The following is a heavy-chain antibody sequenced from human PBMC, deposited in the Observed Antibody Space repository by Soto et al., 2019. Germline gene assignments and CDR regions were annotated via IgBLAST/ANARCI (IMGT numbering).Heavy chain of an antibody. V-gene: IGHV3-64*01. J-gene: IGHJ3*02. Sequence: GGSLRLSCAASGFTFSSYAMHWVRQAPGKGLEYVSAISSNGGSTYYANSVKGRFTISRDNSKNTLYLQMGSLRAEDMAVYYCARSRGYCSGGSCDSDALDIWGQGTMVTVSS. CDR3: ARSRGYCSGGSCDSDALDI. D-gene: IGHD2-15*01. CDR1: GFTFSSYA. CDR2: ISSNGGST.